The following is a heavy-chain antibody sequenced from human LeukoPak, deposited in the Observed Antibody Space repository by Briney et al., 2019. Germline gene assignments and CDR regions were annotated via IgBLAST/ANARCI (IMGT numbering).Heavy chain of an antibody. CDR2: IQSGGAT. CDR3: AREENGGGYDDGFDI. CDR1: GFTVSSNF. J-gene: IGHJ3*02. V-gene: IGHV3-53*01. Sequence: GGSLRLSCAASGFTVSSNFMYWVRQAPGKGLEWVSVIQSGGATNYADSVKGRFTISRDNSKNTVYLEMNSLRVEDTAVYFCAREENGGGYDDGFDIWGQGTMVTVSS. D-gene: IGHD5-12*01.